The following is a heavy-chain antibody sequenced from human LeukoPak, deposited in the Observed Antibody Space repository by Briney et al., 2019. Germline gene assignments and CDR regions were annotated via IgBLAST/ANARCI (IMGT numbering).Heavy chain of an antibody. D-gene: IGHD3-10*01. CDR1: GFTFSSYS. V-gene: IGHV3-48*01. CDR2: ISSSSSTI. Sequence: GGSLRLSCAASGFTFSSYSMNWVRQAPGKGLEWVSYISSSSSTIYYADSVKGRFTISRDNSKNTLYLQMNSLRAEDTAVYYCARGGPNYYGSGSPFDYWGQGTLVTVS. J-gene: IGHJ4*02. CDR3: ARGGPNYYGSGSPFDY.